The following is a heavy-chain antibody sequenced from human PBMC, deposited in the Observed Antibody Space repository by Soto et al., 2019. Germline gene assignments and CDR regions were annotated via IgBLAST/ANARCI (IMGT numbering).Heavy chain of an antibody. CDR3: ARGPFLLPAAPFDY. J-gene: IGHJ4*02. CDR2: INHSGST. CDR1: GGSFSGYY. D-gene: IGHD2-2*01. V-gene: IGHV4-34*01. Sequence: QVQLQQWGAGLLKPSETLSLTCAVYGGSFSGYYWSWIRQPPGKGLEWIGEINHSGSTNYNPSLKSRVTISVDTSKNQFSLKLSSVTAADTAVYYCARGPFLLPAAPFDYWGQGTLVTVSS.